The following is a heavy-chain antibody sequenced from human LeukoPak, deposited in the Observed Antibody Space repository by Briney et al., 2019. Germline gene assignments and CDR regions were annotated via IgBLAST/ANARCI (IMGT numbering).Heavy chain of an antibody. CDR2: INPNSGGT. CDR3: ARAPLGDPQDY. J-gene: IGHJ4*02. Sequence: GASVKVSCKASGYTFTGYYMHWVRQAPGQGLEWMAWINPNSGGTNYPQKFQGRVTVTRDTSITTAYLELSRLRSDDTAVYYCARAPLGDPQDYWGQGTLVTVSS. CDR1: GYTFTGYY. D-gene: IGHD2-21*01. V-gene: IGHV1-2*02.